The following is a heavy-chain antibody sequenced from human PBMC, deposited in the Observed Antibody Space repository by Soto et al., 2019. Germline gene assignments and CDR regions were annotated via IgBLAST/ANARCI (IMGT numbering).Heavy chain of an antibody. J-gene: IGHJ6*02. CDR2: IYYRGST. CDR3: ARGKYDSSGYYYYYYYYGMDV. Sequence: SETLSLTGTVSGGSSSSYDWSWIRQPPEKGLEWFGYIYYRGSTNYNPSLKRRVTISVDTSKNQFSLKLSSVTAADTAVYYCARGKYDSSGYYYYYYYYGMDVWGQGTTVTVSS. D-gene: IGHD3-22*01. V-gene: IGHV4-59*01. CDR1: GGSSSSYD.